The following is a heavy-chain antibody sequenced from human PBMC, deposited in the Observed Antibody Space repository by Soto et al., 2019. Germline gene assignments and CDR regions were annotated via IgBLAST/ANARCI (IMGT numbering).Heavy chain of an antibody. D-gene: IGHD6-13*01. CDR2: IYHSGST. V-gene: IGHV4-30-2*01. J-gene: IGHJ6*02. CDR1: GGSISSGGYS. CDR3: ARGSRDSSSWYRGPYYYYGMDV. Sequence: SETLSLTCAVSGGSISSGGYSWSWIWQPPGKGLEWIGYIYHSGSTYYNPSLKSRVTISVDRSKNQFSLKLSSVTAADTAVYYCARGSRDSSSWYRGPYYYYGMDVWGQGTTVTVSS.